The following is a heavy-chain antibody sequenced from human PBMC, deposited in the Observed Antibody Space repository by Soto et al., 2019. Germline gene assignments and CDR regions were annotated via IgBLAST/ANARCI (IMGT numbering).Heavy chain of an antibody. CDR1: GLTFRSYW. Sequence: SGGSLRLSCAASGLTFRSYWMHWVRQAPGKGLVWVSRINTDGSVAMYVDSVKGRFTISRDNAKNTLYLQMNSLRAEDTAVYYCARGSSLLYPISDWFDPWGQGTLVTVSS. CDR2: INTDGSVA. J-gene: IGHJ5*02. D-gene: IGHD6-6*01. V-gene: IGHV3-74*03. CDR3: ARGSSLLYPISDWFDP.